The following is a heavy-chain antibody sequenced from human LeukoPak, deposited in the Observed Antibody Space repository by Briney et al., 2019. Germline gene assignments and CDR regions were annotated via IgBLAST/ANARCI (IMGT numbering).Heavy chain of an antibody. Sequence: GASVKVSCKASGYTITGYYMHWVRQAPGQGLEWMGWINPNSGGTNYAQKFQGRVTMTRDTSISTAYMELSSLRSDDTAVYYCATARDRNSVYSSLDYWGRGTLVTVSS. CDR1: GYTITGYY. J-gene: IGHJ4*02. D-gene: IGHD5/OR15-5a*01. CDR3: ATARDRNSVYSSLDY. V-gene: IGHV1-2*02. CDR2: INPNSGGT.